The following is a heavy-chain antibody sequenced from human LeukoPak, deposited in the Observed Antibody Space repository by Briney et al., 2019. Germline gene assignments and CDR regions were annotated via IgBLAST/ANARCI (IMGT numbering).Heavy chain of an antibody. V-gene: IGHV1-2*02. CDR3: ARVADGMATIAEFDY. J-gene: IGHJ4*02. Sequence: GASVKVSCKASGYTFTGYYMHWVRQAPGQGLEWMGWINPNSGGTNYAQKFQGRVTMTRDTSISTAYMELSRLRSDDAAVYYCARVADGMATIAEFDYWGQGTLVTVSS. CDR2: INPNSGGT. CDR1: GYTFTGYY. D-gene: IGHD5-24*01.